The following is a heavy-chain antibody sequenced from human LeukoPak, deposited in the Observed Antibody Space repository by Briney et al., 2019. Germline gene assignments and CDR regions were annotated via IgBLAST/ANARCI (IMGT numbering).Heavy chain of an antibody. CDR2: IIPIFGTA. D-gene: IGHD3-10*01. Sequence: GVSVKVSCKASGGTFSSYAISWVRQAPGQGLEWMGGIIPIFGTANYAQKFQGRVTITADKSTSTAYMELSSLRSEDTAVYYCARGFPDGSGSYPQPFDYWGQGTLVTVSS. CDR3: ARGFPDGSGSYPQPFDY. V-gene: IGHV1-69*06. J-gene: IGHJ4*02. CDR1: GGTFSSYA.